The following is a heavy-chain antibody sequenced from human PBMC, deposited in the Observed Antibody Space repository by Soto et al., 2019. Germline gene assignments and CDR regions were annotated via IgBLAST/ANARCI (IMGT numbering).Heavy chain of an antibody. J-gene: IGHJ6*02. D-gene: IGHD2-21*02. Sequence: GGSLRVSWASSGVTFSSYGMHWVRQAPGKGLEWVAVIWYDGSNKYYADSVKGRFTISRDNSRNTLYLQMNSLRAEDTAVYYCERDGVTRHYYYYYGMDVWGQATTVNVSS. CDR3: ERDGVTRHYYYYYGMDV. CDR2: IWYDGSNK. V-gene: IGHV3-33*01. CDR1: GVTFSSYG.